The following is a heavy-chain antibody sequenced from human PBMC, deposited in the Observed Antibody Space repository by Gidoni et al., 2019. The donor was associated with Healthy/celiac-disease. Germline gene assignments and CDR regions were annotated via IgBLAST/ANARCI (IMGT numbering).Heavy chain of an antibody. D-gene: IGHD2-15*01. CDR3: ARLGRDCSGGSCPEYFQH. J-gene: IGHJ1*01. CDR1: GGTFSSYA. CDR2: IIPIFGTA. Sequence: QVQLVQSGAEVKTPGSSVKVSCTASGGTFSSYAISWVRQAPGQGLEWMGGIIPIFGTANYEQKFQGRVTITADKSTSTAYMERSSLRAEETAVYYCARLGRDCSGGSCPEYFQHWGQGTLVTVSS. V-gene: IGHV1-69*06.